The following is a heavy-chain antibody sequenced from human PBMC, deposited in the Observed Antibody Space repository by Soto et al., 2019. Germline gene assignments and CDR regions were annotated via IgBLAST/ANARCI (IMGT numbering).Heavy chain of an antibody. CDR3: PDLNFWRAPSTHTRIDY. CDR1: GDSINSSHW. Sequence: SETLFLTCAVSGDSINSSHWWNWVRQPPGKGLEWIGQISHSGSTNYNPSLTSRVTISVDKSKNHFSLKLTSVTAADTAVYYCPDLNFWRAPSTHTRIDYWGQGTLVTVSS. V-gene: IGHV4-4*02. J-gene: IGHJ4*02. D-gene: IGHD3-3*01. CDR2: ISHSGST.